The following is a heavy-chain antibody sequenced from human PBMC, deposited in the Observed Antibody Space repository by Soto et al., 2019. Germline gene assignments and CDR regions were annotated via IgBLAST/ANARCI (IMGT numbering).Heavy chain of an antibody. CDR2: ILVGGST. CDR3: AREVNIVATIGDAFDI. CDR1: GFICSSYD. J-gene: IGHJ3*02. D-gene: IGHD5-12*01. Sequence: EVQMLESGGGLVQPGGSLRLSCAASGFICSSYDMSWVRQAPGKGLEWVSTILVGGSTHYEDSVKGRFTISRDTSKNTVYLQMNSLTAGDTAMYYCAREVNIVATIGDAFDIWGQGTMVTVSS. V-gene: IGHV3-23*01.